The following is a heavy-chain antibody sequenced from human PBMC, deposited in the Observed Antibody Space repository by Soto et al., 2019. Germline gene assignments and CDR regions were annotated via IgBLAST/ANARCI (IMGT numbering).Heavy chain of an antibody. D-gene: IGHD3-10*01. CDR1: GGSVTNGIYY. CDR3: VRDSRRTGVKYFYGFDA. V-gene: IGHV4-61*01. J-gene: IGHJ6*02. CDR2: IYYRGAT. Sequence: SETLSLTCNVSGGSVTNGIYYWSWIRQPPGGGLEWIGYIYYRGATKYNPSLESRVSISVDTPKNQFSLKLTSVTAADTAVYYCVRDSRRTGVKYFYGFDAWGQGTTVTV.